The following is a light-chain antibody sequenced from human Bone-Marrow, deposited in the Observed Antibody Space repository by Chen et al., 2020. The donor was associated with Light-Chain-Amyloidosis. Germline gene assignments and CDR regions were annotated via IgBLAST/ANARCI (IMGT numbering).Light chain of an antibody. CDR1: QSGSSN. V-gene: IGKV3-15*01. J-gene: IGKJ2*01. CDR2: DAS. CDR3: QQYNIWPWYT. Sequence: EIVLTQSPATLSVSPGEGATLSCRASQSGSSNLAWYQQKPGQAPRLLIYDASRRATGIPARFSGSGSGTEFILTISSLQSEDFAVYYCQQYNIWPWYTFGQGTKLEIK.